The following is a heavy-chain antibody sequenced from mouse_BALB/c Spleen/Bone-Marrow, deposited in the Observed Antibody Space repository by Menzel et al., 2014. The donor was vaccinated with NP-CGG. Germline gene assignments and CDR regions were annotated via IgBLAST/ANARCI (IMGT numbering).Heavy chain of an antibody. D-gene: IGHD2-3*01. CDR1: GCTFSSYV. J-gene: IGHJ4*01. CDR2: INPYNDGT. CDR3: AREADGYYVGAMDY. Sequence: VQLQQPGPELGEPGASVKMSCKASGCTFSSYVIHWVKQKPGQGLEWIGYINPYNDGTKYNEKFKGKATLTSDKSSSTAYIDLSSLTSEDSAVYYCAREADGYYVGAMDYWGQGTSVTVSS. V-gene: IGHV1-14*01.